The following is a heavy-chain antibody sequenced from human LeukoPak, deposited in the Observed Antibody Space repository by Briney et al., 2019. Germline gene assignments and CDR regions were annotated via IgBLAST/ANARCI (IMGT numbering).Heavy chain of an antibody. Sequence: SETLYLTCTVSGGSISSGDYYWSWIRQPPGKGLEWIGYIYYSGSTYYNPSLKSRVTISVGTSKNQFSLKLSSVTAADTAVYYCARDSWYYYGSGSNNNWGQGTLVTVSS. CDR2: IYYSGST. CDR3: ARDSWYYYGSGSNNN. D-gene: IGHD3-10*01. CDR1: GGSISSGDYY. V-gene: IGHV4-30-4*08. J-gene: IGHJ4*02.